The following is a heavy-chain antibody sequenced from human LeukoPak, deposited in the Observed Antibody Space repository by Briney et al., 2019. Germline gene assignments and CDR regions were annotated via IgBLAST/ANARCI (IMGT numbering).Heavy chain of an antibody. V-gene: IGHV3-21*01. D-gene: IGHD3-10*01. Sequence: GGSLRHSCAASGFTFSSYSMNWVRQAPGKGLEWVSSISSSSSYIYYADSVKGRFTISRDNAKNSLYLQMNSLRAEDTAVYYCARDGFGGGYFDYWGQGTLVTVSS. J-gene: IGHJ4*02. CDR2: ISSSSSYI. CDR1: GFTFSSYS. CDR3: ARDGFGGGYFDY.